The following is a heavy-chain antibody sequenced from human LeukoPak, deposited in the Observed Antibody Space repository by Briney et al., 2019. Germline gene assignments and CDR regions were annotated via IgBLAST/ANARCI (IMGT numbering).Heavy chain of an antibody. CDR2: IYYSGST. CDR1: GGSISSYY. CDR3: ARGSSSGWFLGDV. J-gene: IGHJ6*04. D-gene: IGHD6-19*01. Sequence: PSETLSLTCTVSGGSISSYYWNWIRQPPGKGLEWIGYIYYSGSTSYNPSLKSRVTISVDTSKNQFSLKLSSVTAADTAVYRCARGSSSGWFLGDVWGKGTTVTVSS. V-gene: IGHV4-59*01.